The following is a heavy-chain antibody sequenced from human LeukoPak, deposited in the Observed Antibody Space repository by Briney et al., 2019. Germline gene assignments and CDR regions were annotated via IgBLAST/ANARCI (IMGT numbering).Heavy chain of an antibody. CDR2: IYYSGST. CDR3: ARGQGNNFDY. Sequence: SETLSLTCTVPGGSISSYYWSWIRQPPGKGLEWIGYIYYSGSTNYNPSLKSRVTISVDTSKNQFSLKLSSVTAADTAVYYCARGQGNNFDYWGQGTLVTVSS. CDR1: GGSISSYY. V-gene: IGHV4-59*01. J-gene: IGHJ4*02.